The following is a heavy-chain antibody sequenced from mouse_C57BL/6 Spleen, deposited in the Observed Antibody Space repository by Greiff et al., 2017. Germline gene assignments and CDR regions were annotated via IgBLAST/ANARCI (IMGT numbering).Heavy chain of an antibody. D-gene: IGHD3-1*01. CDR1: GYTFTDYE. CDR3: AGRDRAIAY. J-gene: IGHJ3*01. CDR2: INPRTGGT. V-gene: IGHV1-53*01. Sequence: VQLQQSGTELVKPGASVTLSCKASGYTFTDYEMHWVKQRPGQGLEWIGDINPRTGGTTYNEKFKSKAILTADKSSSTAYMQLSSLTSEDSAVYYCAGRDRAIAYWGQGTLVTVSA.